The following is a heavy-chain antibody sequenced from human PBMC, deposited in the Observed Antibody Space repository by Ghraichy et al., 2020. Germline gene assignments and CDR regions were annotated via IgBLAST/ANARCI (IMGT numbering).Heavy chain of an antibody. V-gene: IGHV4-39*01. CDR3: ARHHLYYYMDV. CDR2: IYYSGST. J-gene: IGHJ6*03. CDR1: GGSISSSSYY. Sequence: SETLSLTCTVSGGSISSSSYYWGWIRQPPGKGLEWIGSIYYSGSTYYNPSLKSRVTISVDTSKNQFSLKLSSVTAADTAVYYCARHHLYYYMDVWGKGTTVTVSS. D-gene: IGHD3-3*02.